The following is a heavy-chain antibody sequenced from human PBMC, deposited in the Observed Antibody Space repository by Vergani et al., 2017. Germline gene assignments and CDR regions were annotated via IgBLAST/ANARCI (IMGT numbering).Heavy chain of an antibody. J-gene: IGHJ4*02. CDR1: GESFSSFY. CDR3: AVRPRVNLVGGEIVTKRTFDY. V-gene: IGHV4-34*02. D-gene: IGHD3-10*01. Sequence: QVQLQQWGAGVVKPSGTLSLTCAVFGESFSSFYWSWIRQPPGKGPEWIGEINNDGNTNYNPSLEGRVTVSRNTAKNQFSLNLMSVTAADTAMYYCAVRPRVNLVGGEIVTKRTFDYWSQGSLVTVSS. CDR2: INNDGNT.